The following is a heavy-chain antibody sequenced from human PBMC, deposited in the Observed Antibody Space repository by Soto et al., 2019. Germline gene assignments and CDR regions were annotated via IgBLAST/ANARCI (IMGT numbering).Heavy chain of an antibody. CDR3: GRDGAGGYGLGWFDP. Sequence: QVQLQESGPGLVKPSQTLSLTCTVSGDSISRGGYYYNWIRQLPGKGLEWIGYIYHSGSTNYNPSLKSRVTISVDTSKNQLSLELRSVTAADTAVYYRGRDGAGGYGLGWFDPWGQGTLVTVSS. V-gene: IGHV4-31*03. CDR2: IYHSGST. D-gene: IGHD2-15*01. J-gene: IGHJ5*01. CDR1: GDSISRGGYY.